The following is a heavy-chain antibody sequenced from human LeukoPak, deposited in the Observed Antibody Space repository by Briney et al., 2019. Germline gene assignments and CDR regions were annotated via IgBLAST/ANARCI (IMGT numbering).Heavy chain of an antibody. J-gene: IGHJ3*01. CDR2: MDGGGET. CDR1: GFFFSNYA. Sequence: PGGSLRLSCAASGFFFSNYAMSWVRQTPGKGLEWVSTMDGGGETYYAASVKGRFTISRDNSKNTLSLQLNNLRAEDTAIYYCAKEGLVAHSALENWGQGTTVTVSS. CDR3: AKEGLVAHSALEN. V-gene: IGHV3-23*01. D-gene: IGHD3-16*01.